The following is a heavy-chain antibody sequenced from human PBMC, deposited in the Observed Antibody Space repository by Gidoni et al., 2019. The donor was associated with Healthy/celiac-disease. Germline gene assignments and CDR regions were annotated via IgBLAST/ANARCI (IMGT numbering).Heavy chain of an antibody. CDR3: VGYCSGGSCQDYDY. D-gene: IGHD2-15*01. J-gene: IGHJ4*02. CDR2: IYTSGST. V-gene: IGHV4-4*07. CDR1: GGSISSYY. Sequence: QVQLQESGPGLVKPSETLSLTCTGSGGSISSYYWSWIRQPAGKGLEWIGRIYTSGSTNYNPSLKSRVTMSVDTSKNQFSLKLSSVTAADTAVYYCVGYCSGGSCQDYDYWGQGTLVTVSS.